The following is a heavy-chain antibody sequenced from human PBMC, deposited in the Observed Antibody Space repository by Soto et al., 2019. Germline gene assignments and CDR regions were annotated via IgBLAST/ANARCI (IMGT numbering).Heavy chain of an antibody. D-gene: IGHD3-22*01. CDR3: AIHFGGSGYYYDPYFDY. J-gene: IGHJ4*02. CDR2: INPSGGTT. V-gene: IGHV1-46*01. CDR1: GYTFTSYN. Sequence: ASVKVSCKASGYTFTSYNVHWVRQAPGQGLEWMAIINPSGGTTYYVQKFEGRVTLTTDTSISTAYLQWSSLKASDTAMYYCAIHFGGSGYYYDPYFDYWGQGTLVTVSS.